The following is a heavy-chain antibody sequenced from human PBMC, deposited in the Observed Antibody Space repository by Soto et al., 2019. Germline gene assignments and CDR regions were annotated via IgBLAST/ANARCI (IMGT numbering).Heavy chain of an antibody. V-gene: IGHV4-34*01. CDR1: GGSFSGYY. CDR2: INHGGST. CDR3: ARGRGDGYNQHWYFDL. Sequence: SETLSLTCAVYGGSFSGYYWSWIRQPPGKGLDWIGEINHGGSTNYNPSLKSRVSISVGTSNNRFSLKLSSVTAADTAVYYCARGRGDGYNQHWYFDLWGRGTLVTVSS. J-gene: IGHJ2*01. D-gene: IGHD3-10*01.